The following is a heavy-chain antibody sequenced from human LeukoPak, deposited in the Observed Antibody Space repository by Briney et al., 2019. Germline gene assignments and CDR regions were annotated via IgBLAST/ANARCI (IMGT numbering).Heavy chain of an antibody. D-gene: IGHD6-19*01. J-gene: IGHJ5*02. CDR1: GGTFSSYA. CDR2: IIPIFGTA. Sequence: SVKVSCKASGGTFSSYAISWVRQAPGQGLEWMGGIIPIFGTANYAQKFQGRVTITADESTSTAYMELSSLRSEDTAVYYCARVLVRGLVRSWIDPWGQGTLVTVSS. V-gene: IGHV1-69*01. CDR3: ARVLVRGLVRSWIDP.